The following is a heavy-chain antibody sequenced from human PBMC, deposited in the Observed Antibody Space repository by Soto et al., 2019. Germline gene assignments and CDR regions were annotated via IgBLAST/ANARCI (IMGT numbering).Heavy chain of an antibody. Sequence: GGSLRLSCAASGFTFSSYEMNWVRQAPGKGLEWVSYISSSGSTIYYADSVKGRVTISRDNAKNSLYLQMNSLRAEDTAVYYCAREGDSSGYYWGQGTLVTVSS. CDR3: AREGDSSGYY. CDR2: ISSSGSTI. D-gene: IGHD3-22*01. J-gene: IGHJ4*02. CDR1: GFTFSSYE. V-gene: IGHV3-48*03.